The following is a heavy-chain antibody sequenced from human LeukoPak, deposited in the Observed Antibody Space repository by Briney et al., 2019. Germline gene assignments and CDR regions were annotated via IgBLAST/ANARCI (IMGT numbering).Heavy chain of an antibody. V-gene: IGHV4-34*01. J-gene: IGHJ4*02. CDR1: GGSFSGYY. CDR3: ARLPYYGSGSYSYYFDY. CDR2: IYHSGST. Sequence: SETLSLTCAVYGGSFSGYYWGWIRQPPGKGLEWIGSIYHSGSTNYNPSLKSRVTISVDTSKNQFSLKLSSVTAADTAVYYCARLPYYGSGSYSYYFDYWGQGTLVTVSS. D-gene: IGHD3-10*01.